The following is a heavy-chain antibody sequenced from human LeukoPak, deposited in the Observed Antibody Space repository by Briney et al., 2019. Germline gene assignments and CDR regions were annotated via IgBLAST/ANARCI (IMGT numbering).Heavy chain of an antibody. V-gene: IGHV5-10-1*01. CDR1: GYTFSSYW. CDR2: IDPSDSYT. D-gene: IGHD2-2*01. J-gene: IGHJ4*02. CDR3: AREVGRVRYFDY. Sequence: GESLKISCKGSGYTFSSYWISWVRQMPGEGLEWMGRIDPSDSYTNYSPSFQGHVTISADKSISTAYLQWSSLKASDIAMYYCAREVGRVRYFDYWGQGSLVTVSS.